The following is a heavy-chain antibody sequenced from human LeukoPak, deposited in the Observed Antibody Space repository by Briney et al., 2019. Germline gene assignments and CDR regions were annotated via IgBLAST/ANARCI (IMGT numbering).Heavy chain of an antibody. Sequence: TGGSLRLSCAASGFTFSSYAMSWVRQAPGKGLEWVSAISGSGGSTYYADSAKGRFTISRDNSKNTLYLQMNSLRAEDTAVYYCAKALGGVIAFDYWGQGTLVTVSS. CDR3: AKALGGVIAFDY. J-gene: IGHJ4*02. CDR1: GFTFSSYA. V-gene: IGHV3-23*01. CDR2: ISGSGGST. D-gene: IGHD3-16*02.